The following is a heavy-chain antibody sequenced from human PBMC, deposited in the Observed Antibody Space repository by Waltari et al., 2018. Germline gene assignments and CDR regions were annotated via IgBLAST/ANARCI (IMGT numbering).Heavy chain of an antibody. Sequence: QVQLQQWGAGLLKPSDTLSLTCAVYGGSFSGYYCSWIREPPGKGLEWVGEINHSGSTNYNPSLKSRVTISVDTSKNQFSLKRSSVTAADTAVYYCARAAQYDFWSGYYSYFDYWGQGTLVTVSS. J-gene: IGHJ4*02. CDR2: INHSGST. CDR1: GGSFSGYY. CDR3: ARAAQYDFWSGYYSYFDY. V-gene: IGHV4-34*01. D-gene: IGHD3-3*01.